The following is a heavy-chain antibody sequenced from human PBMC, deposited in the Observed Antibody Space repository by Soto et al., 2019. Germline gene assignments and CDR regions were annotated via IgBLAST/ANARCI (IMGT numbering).Heavy chain of an antibody. D-gene: IGHD3-10*01. Sequence: EVQLVESGGGLVQPGGSLRLSCAASGFTFSSYSMNWVRQAPGKGLEWVSDISSSSSSIYYADSVKGRFTISRDNAKNSLYLQMNSLRAEDTAVYYCARTGYYGSGSDLPAYYYYYMDVWGKGTTVTVSS. CDR1: GFTFSSYS. CDR2: ISSSSSSI. J-gene: IGHJ6*03. V-gene: IGHV3-48*01. CDR3: ARTGYYGSGSDLPAYYYYYMDV.